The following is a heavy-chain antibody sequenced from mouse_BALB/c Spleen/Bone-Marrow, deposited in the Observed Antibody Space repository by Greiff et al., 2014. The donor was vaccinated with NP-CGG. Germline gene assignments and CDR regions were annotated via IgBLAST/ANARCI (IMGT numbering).Heavy chain of an antibody. J-gene: IGHJ2*01. CDR3: ARGSNYFDY. Sequence: VQLQQSGAELVKPGASVKLSCTASGFNIKDTYMHWVKQRPEQGLEWIGRIDPANGNTKYDPKFQGKATITADTSSNTAYLQLSSLASEDSAGYNCARGSNYFDYWGQGTPLTVSA. D-gene: IGHD5-1*01. CDR2: IDPANGNT. V-gene: IGHV14-3*02. CDR1: GFNIKDTY.